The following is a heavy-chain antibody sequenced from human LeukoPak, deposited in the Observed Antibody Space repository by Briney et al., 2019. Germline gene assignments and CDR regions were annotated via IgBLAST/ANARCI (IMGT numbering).Heavy chain of an antibody. D-gene: IGHD3-22*01. CDR2: IYYSGST. Sequence: PSETLSLTCTVSGGSISSYYWSWIRQPPGKGLEWIGYIYYSGSTNYNPSLKSRVTISVDTSKNQFSLKLSSVTAADTAVYYCARMRPPITMIVVVIFDYPREYYFDYWGQGTLVTVSS. CDR1: GGSISSYY. J-gene: IGHJ4*02. V-gene: IGHV4-59*08. CDR3: ARMRPPITMIVVVIFDYPREYYFDY.